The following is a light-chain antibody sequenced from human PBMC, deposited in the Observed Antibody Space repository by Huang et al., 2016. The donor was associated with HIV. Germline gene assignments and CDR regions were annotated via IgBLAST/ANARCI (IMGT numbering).Light chain of an antibody. CDR2: GAH. J-gene: IGKJ3*01. CDR1: QSVGSNY. V-gene: IGKV3-20*01. Sequence: ENVLTQSPGTLSLSPGDRATRSCRASQSVGSNYLAWYQQKRGQAPRLLIYGAHNRATGNTGRFNGSGSGTDFTLTIDRLQPEECAVYYCQQYGGSPPFTFGPGIKVEIK. CDR3: QQYGGSPPFT.